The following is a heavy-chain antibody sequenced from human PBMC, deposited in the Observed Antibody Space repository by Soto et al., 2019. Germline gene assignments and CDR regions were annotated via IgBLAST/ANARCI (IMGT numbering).Heavy chain of an antibody. CDR3: AREGYCSSTSCYFIYYYGMDV. V-gene: IGHV1-18*04. CDR2: ISAYNGNT. D-gene: IGHD2-2*01. CDR1: GYTFTSYG. Sequence: QVQLVQSGAEVKKPGASVKVSCKASGYTFTSYGISWVRQAPGQGLEWMGWISAYNGNTNYAQKLQGRVTMTTDTSTRTAYMELRSLRSDDTAVYYCAREGYCSSTSCYFIYYYGMDVWGQGTTVTVSS. J-gene: IGHJ6*02.